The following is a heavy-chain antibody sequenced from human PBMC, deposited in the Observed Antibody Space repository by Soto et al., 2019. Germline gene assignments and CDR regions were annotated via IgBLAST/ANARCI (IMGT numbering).Heavy chain of an antibody. D-gene: IGHD1-7*01. Sequence: ASVKVSCKVSGCTLTELSMHWVRQAPGKGLEWMGGFDPEDGETIYAQKFQGRVTMTEDTSTDTAYMELSSLRSEDTAVYYCASPLELSYYYYDTDVWGQGTTVTVPS. CDR3: ASPLELSYYYYDTDV. CDR2: FDPEDGET. J-gene: IGHJ6*02. V-gene: IGHV1-24*01. CDR1: GCTLTELS.